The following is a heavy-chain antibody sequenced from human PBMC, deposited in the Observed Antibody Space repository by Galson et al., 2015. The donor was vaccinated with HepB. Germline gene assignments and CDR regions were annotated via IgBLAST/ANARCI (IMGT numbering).Heavy chain of an antibody. V-gene: IGHV1-24*01. CDR3: ATGGITGTTYYYYYAMDV. D-gene: IGHD1-14*01. J-gene: IGHJ6*02. Sequence: SGYTLTELSMHWVRQAPGKGLEWMGGFGPEDGETIYAQKFQGRVTMTEDTSTDTAYMELSSLRSEDTAVYYCATGGITGTTYYYYYAMDVWGQGTTVTVSS. CDR2: FGPEDGET. CDR1: GYTLTELS.